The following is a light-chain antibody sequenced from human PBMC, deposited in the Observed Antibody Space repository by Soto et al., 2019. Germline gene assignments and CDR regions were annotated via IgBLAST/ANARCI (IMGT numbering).Light chain of an antibody. CDR1: SSNIGSNT. J-gene: IGLJ2*01. V-gene: IGLV1-44*01. CDR2: SNY. Sequence: QSLLTQPPSASGTPGQRVTISCSGTSSNIGSNTVSWYQQVPGTAPKLLIYSNYQRPSGVPDRFSGSKSGTSASLAISGLQSEDEAAYYCAAWDDSLNGQVVFGGGTKLTVL. CDR3: AAWDDSLNGQVV.